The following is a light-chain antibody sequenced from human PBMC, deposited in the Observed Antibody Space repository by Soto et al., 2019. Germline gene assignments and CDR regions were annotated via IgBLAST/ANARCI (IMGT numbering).Light chain of an antibody. CDR3: QQYGSSPL. Sequence: EIVLTQSPGTLSLSPGERATLSCRASQSVSSSYLAWYQQKPGQAPRLLIYGASSRATGIPDRFSGSGSGTDFTLTISRLEPEDFAVYYCQQYGSSPLFGQGTRLES. V-gene: IGKV3-20*01. CDR1: QSVSSSY. J-gene: IGKJ5*01. CDR2: GAS.